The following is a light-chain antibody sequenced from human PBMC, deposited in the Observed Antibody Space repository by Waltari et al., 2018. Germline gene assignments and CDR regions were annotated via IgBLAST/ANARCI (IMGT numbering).Light chain of an antibody. CDR2: AAS. Sequence: DIQMTQSPSSLSASVGDRVTITCRASQSISSYLIWYQQKPGKAHKLLIYAASSLQSGVPSMFSGSGSGTDFTLTISSLQPEDFATYYCQQSYSTPPFTFGPGTKVDIK. CDR1: QSISSY. J-gene: IGKJ3*01. V-gene: IGKV1-39*01. CDR3: QQSYSTPPFT.